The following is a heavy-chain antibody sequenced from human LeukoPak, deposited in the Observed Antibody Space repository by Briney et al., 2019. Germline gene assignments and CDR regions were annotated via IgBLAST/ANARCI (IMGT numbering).Heavy chain of an antibody. Sequence: SQTLSLTCAISGDSVSSNSAAWNWIRQSPSRGLEWLGRTYYRSKWYNDYAVSVKSRITINPDTSKNQFSLQLNSVTPEDTALYYCAKDTFGGTGTPMVCDFWGQGTLVTVSS. CDR1: GDSVSSNSAA. CDR3: AKDTFGGTGTPMVCDF. J-gene: IGHJ4*02. CDR2: TYYRSKWYN. D-gene: IGHD5-18*01. V-gene: IGHV6-1*01.